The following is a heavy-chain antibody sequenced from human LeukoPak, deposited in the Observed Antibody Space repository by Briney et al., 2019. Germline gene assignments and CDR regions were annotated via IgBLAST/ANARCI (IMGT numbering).Heavy chain of an antibody. CDR3: AKDIGGVATYFDY. V-gene: IGHV3-23*01. CDR1: GFTFSRYA. J-gene: IGHJ4*02. CDR2: ISGSGGST. Sequence: GGSLRLSCAVSGFTFSRYAMSWVHQAPGKGLEWVSAISGSGGSTYYADSVKGRFTISRDNSKNTLYLQMNSLRAEDTAVYYCAKDIGGVATYFDYWGQGTLVTVSS. D-gene: IGHD5-12*01.